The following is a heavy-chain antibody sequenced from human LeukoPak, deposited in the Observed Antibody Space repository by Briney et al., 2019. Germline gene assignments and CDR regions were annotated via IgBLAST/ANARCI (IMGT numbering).Heavy chain of an antibody. CDR3: ARVPDWTYVPDY. CDR2: IKSSNT. CDR1: GGSISSDRFY. J-gene: IGHJ4*02. D-gene: IGHD3-16*01. Sequence: SETLSLTCTVSGGSISSDRFYWTWVRQLAGKGLEWIGRIKSSNTNYNPSLKSRVSISLDTSTNQFSLKLSSLTAADTAVYYCARVPDWTYVPDYWGQGILVTVSS. V-gene: IGHV4-61*02.